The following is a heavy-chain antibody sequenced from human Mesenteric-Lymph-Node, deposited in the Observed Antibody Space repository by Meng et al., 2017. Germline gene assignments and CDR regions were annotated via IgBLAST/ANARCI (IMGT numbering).Heavy chain of an antibody. J-gene: IGHJ4*02. Sequence: QVQLVQSRPEVKKSGASLKVFCKASGYTFTDFGISWVRQAPGQGLEWMGWISAYNGNRDYAQKFQGRVTMTTDTSTSTTYLELRNLGSDDTAVFYCTRDLGGVPGSFFDFWGQGTLVTVSS. CDR2: ISAYNGNR. CDR1: GYTFTDFG. V-gene: IGHV1-18*01. CDR3: TRDLGGVPGSFFDF. D-gene: IGHD6-19*01.